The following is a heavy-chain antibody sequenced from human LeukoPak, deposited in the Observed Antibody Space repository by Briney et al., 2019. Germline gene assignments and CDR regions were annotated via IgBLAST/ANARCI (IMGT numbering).Heavy chain of an antibody. D-gene: IGHD2-15*01. J-gene: IGHJ4*02. CDR2: IKGDGSIT. V-gene: IGHV3-74*01. CDR3: ALLHCETYSLPGY. CDR1: GFTFSSNW. Sequence: GGSLRLSCAASGFTFSSNWMLWVPQIPGKGLAWVSRIKGDGSITSYADSVKGRFTISRDNAKNTLYLQMNSLRVEDTAVYYCALLHCETYSLPGYWGQGILVTVSS.